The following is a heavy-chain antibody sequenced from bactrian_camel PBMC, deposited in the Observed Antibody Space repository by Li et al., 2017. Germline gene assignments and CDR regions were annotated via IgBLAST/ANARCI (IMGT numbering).Heavy chain of an antibody. Sequence: QLVESGGGSVQTGGSLRLICAGSGLIFYDYVLSWYRQAPGKGREGVAALYTSGDRIYYAESVEGRFTISSDFDKNTVTLQMNSLEPDDSGMYYCGRSLQHFGQGRHQRFDSWGHGTQVTVS. J-gene: IGHJ6*01. CDR3: GRSLQHFGQGRHQRFDS. V-gene: IGHV3S40*01. CDR2: LYTSGDRI. D-gene: IGHD1*01. CDR1: GLIFYDYV.